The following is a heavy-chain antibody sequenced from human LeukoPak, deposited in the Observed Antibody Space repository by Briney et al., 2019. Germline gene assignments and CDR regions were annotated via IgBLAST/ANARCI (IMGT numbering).Heavy chain of an antibody. CDR1: GGAFSSYA. V-gene: IGHV1-69*13. D-gene: IGHD5-18*01. CDR3: ARGSTGGYSYVYFDY. J-gene: IGHJ4*02. Sequence: ASVKVSCKASGGAFSSYAISWVRQAPGQGLEWMGGIIPIFGTANYAQKFQGRVTITADESTSTAYMELSSLRSEDTAVYYCARGSTGGYSYVYFDYWGQGTLVTVSS. CDR2: IIPIFGTA.